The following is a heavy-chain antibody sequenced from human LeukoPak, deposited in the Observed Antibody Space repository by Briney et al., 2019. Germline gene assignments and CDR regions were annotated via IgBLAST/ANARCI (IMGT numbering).Heavy chain of an antibody. V-gene: IGHV3-23*01. J-gene: IGHJ4*02. D-gene: IGHD2-15*01. Sequence: GSLRLSCAASGFTFSGSGMSWVRQAPGKGLEWISSSGDSDGSTYYADSLKGRSTISRDNSKNTLYLQMNNLRAEDTAVYYCAKGGCRGTCNPLAYWGQGALVTVSP. CDR1: GFTFSGSG. CDR2: SGDSDGST. CDR3: AKGGCRGTCNPLAY.